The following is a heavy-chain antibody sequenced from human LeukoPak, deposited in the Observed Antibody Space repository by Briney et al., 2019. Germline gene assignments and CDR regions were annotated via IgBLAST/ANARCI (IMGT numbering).Heavy chain of an antibody. CDR1: SGSISSYY. V-gene: IGHV4-59*01. CDR2: IYYSGST. Sequence: PSETLSLTCTVSSGSISSYYWSWIRQPPGKGLEWIGYIYYSGSTNYNPSLKSRVTISVDTSKNQFSLKLSSVTAADTAVYYCARHSSDAYTLDYWGQGTLVTVSS. J-gene: IGHJ4*02. CDR3: ARHSSDAYTLDY. D-gene: IGHD5-24*01.